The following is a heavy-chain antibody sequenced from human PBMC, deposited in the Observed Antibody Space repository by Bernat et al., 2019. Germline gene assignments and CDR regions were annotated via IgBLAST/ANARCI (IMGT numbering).Heavy chain of an antibody. CDR2: IYYSGST. Sequence: QVQLQESGPGLVKPSETLSLTCTVSGGSISSYYWSWIRQPPGKGLEWIGYIYYSGSTNYNPSLKSRVTISVDTSKNQFSLKLSSVTAADTAVYYCARILYCSGGSCLGHFDYWGQGTLVTVSS. V-gene: IGHV4-59*01. J-gene: IGHJ4*02. CDR1: GGSISSYY. CDR3: ARILYCSGGSCLGHFDY. D-gene: IGHD2-15*01.